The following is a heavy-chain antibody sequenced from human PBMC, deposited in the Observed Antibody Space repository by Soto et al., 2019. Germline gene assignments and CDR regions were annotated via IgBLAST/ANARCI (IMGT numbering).Heavy chain of an antibody. CDR3: ARHSNRNYGLYYFDY. J-gene: IGHJ4*02. D-gene: IGHD4-4*01. Sequence: SETLSLTCTVSGGSISSYDWSWIRQPPGKGLEWIGFIYYSGSTKYKPSLKSRVTISVDTSKNQFSLKVSSATAADTAVYYCARHSNRNYGLYYFDYWGLGALVTVSS. CDR1: GGSISSYD. CDR2: IYYSGST. V-gene: IGHV4-59*08.